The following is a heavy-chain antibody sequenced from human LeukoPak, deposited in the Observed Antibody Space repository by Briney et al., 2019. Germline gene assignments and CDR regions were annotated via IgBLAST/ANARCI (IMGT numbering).Heavy chain of an antibody. Sequence: GGSLRLSCAASGFTFRRNGMHWVRQAPGKGLEWAAVISYDGNDIYYEDSVKGRFTISRENSKNTLYLQMNSLRTEDTAVYYCARDISGSYSFDYWGQGTLVTVSS. J-gene: IGHJ4*02. CDR1: GFTFRRNG. V-gene: IGHV3-30*03. D-gene: IGHD1-26*01. CDR3: ARDISGSYSFDY. CDR2: ISYDGNDI.